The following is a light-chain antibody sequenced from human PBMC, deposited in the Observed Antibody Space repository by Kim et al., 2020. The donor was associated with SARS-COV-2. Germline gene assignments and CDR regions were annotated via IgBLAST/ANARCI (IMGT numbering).Light chain of an antibody. CDR3: SSYASSRSYV. V-gene: IGLV2-14*04. CDR1: YKY. J-gene: IGLJ1*01. Sequence: YKYVSWYQQHPGKAPKLMIYDVSERPSGVSNRFSGSKSGNTASLTISGLQAEDEANYYCSSYASSRSYVFGTGTQLTVL. CDR2: DVS.